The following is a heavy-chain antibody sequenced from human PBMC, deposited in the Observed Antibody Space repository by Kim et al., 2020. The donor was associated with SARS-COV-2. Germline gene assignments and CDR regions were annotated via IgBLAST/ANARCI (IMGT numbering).Heavy chain of an antibody. V-gene: IGHV5-51*01. CDR3: ARPQRRGGMDV. J-gene: IGHJ6*02. Sequence: GASLKISCKGSGYSFTNYWIAWVRQMPGKGLEWMGVIYPGDSDTRYSPSFQSQVTISADKSISTAFLQWTSLKASDTAIYYCARPQRRGGMDVWGQGTTVTFS. CDR1: GYSFTNYW. CDR2: IYPGDSDT.